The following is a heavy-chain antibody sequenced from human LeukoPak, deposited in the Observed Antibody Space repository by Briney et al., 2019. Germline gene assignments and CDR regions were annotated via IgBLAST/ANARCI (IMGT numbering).Heavy chain of an antibody. CDR3: ARDPSSSDFDY. CDR1: GYTFTGYY. CDR2: INPNSGGT. Sequence: ASVKVSCKASGYTFTGYYMHWVRQAPGQGLEWMGWINPNSGGTNYARKFQGRVTMTRDTSISTAYMELSRLRSDDTAVYYCARDPSSSDFDYWGQGTLVTVSS. V-gene: IGHV1-2*02. J-gene: IGHJ4*02. D-gene: IGHD6-13*01.